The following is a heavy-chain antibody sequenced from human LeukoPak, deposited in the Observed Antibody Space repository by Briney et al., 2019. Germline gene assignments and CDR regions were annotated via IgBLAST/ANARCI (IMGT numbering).Heavy chain of an antibody. Sequence: GGSLRLSCAASEFTFSSYTTYWVRQAPGKGLEWVAVISSDGSNKYYADSVKGRFSISRDNSKNTLYLQMNSLRTEDTAVYYCAKVAYVFWSGYSTPYYFDYWGQGTLVTVSS. V-gene: IGHV3-30-3*01. CDR2: ISSDGSNK. CDR3: AKVAYVFWSGYSTPYYFDY. J-gene: IGHJ4*02. CDR1: EFTFSSYT. D-gene: IGHD3-3*01.